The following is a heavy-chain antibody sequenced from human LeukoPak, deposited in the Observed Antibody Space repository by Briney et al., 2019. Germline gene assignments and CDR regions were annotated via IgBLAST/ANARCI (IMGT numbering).Heavy chain of an antibody. CDR2: ISHDGSNK. J-gene: IGHJ4*02. D-gene: IGHD6-19*01. CDR1: GFTFSSYA. Sequence: GGSLRLSCAASGFTFSSYAMHWVRQAPGKGLEWVAVISHDGSNKYYAGSVKGRFTISRENAKNSLYLQMNSLTAGDTAVYFCSRVGSSGWPNYFDSWGQGTLVTVSS. V-gene: IGHV3-30*14. CDR3: SRVGSSGWPNYFDS.